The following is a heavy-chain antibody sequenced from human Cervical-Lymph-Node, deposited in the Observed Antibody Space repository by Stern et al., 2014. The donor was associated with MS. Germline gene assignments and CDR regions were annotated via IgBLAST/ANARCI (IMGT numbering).Heavy chain of an antibody. Sequence: HVQLVESGGGVVQPGASLRLSCAASGFTFNAYGMHLVRQAPGKGLEWVAVIWFDGTTKYYADSVKGRFTSSRDKSKNTLYLQLNSLRAEDTAVFYCARGLYSFDYWGRGTLVTVSS. CDR2: IWFDGTTK. CDR3: ARGLYSFDY. J-gene: IGHJ4*02. CDR1: GFTFNAYG. V-gene: IGHV3-33*01.